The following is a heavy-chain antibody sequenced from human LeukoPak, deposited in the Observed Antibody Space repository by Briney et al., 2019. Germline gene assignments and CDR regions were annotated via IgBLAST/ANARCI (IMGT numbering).Heavy chain of an antibody. CDR2: IYHSGST. V-gene: IGHV4-59*01. Sequence: PSETLSLTCTVSGGSISSYYWSWIRQPPGKGLEWIGYIYHSGSTNYNPSLKSRVTISVDTSKNQFSLKLSSVTAADTAVYYCARGMTTEGIDYWGQGTLVTVSS. CDR1: GGSISSYY. D-gene: IGHD4-11*01. CDR3: ARGMTTEGIDY. J-gene: IGHJ4*02.